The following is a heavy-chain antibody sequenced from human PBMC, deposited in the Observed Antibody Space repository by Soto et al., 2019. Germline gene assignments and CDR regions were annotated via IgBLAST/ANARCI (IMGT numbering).Heavy chain of an antibody. CDR1: GYTFTSYG. J-gene: IGHJ4*02. V-gene: IGHV1-18*01. CDR3: ARPRYDFWSGYSPLDY. CDR2: ISAYNGNT. D-gene: IGHD3-3*01. Sequence: ASVKVSCKASGYTFTSYGISWVRQAPGQGLEWMGWISAYNGNTNYAQKLQGRVTMTTDTSTSTAYMELRSLRSDDTAVHYCARPRYDFWSGYSPLDYWGQGTLVTVSS.